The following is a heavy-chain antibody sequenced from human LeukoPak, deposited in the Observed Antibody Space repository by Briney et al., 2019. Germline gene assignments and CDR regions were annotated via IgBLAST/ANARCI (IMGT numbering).Heavy chain of an antibody. V-gene: IGHV1-69*01. Sequence: SVKASCKASGGTFSSYAISWVRQAPGQGLEWMGGIIPIFGTANYAQKFQGRVTITADESTSTAYMELSSLRSEDTAVYYCARDEFMVRGAHMDVWGKGTTVTVSS. J-gene: IGHJ6*03. CDR2: IIPIFGTA. CDR3: ARDEFMVRGAHMDV. CDR1: GGTFSSYA. D-gene: IGHD3-10*01.